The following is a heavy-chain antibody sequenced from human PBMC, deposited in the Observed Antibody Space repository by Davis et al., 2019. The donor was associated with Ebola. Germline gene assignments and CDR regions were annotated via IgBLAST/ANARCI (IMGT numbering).Heavy chain of an antibody. V-gene: IGHV1-69*13. CDR3: ARENPHGSGMDV. Sequence: SVKVSCKASGGTFSTYAIAWVRQAPGQGLEWMAGIIPIFGTTNYAQKFRDRVTITADESTSTAYMEVTSLTSEDTAVYFCARENPHGSGMDVWGQGTTVVVSS. J-gene: IGHJ6*02. CDR2: IIPIFGTT. CDR1: GGTFSTYA.